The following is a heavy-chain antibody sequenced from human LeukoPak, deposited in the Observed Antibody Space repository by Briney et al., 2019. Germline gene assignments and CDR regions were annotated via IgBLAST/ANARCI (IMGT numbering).Heavy chain of an antibody. V-gene: IGHV3-21*01. Sequence: PGGSLRLSCAASGFAFRSYVVNWVREAPGKGLEWVSSISASGSDVKYADSVTGRFTVSRDNAKSSLYLEINSLRAEDTPVYYCARRTAAGPFDYWGQGTLVTVSS. CDR2: ISASGSDV. CDR3: ARRTAAGPFDY. CDR1: GFAFRSYV. D-gene: IGHD6-13*01. J-gene: IGHJ4*02.